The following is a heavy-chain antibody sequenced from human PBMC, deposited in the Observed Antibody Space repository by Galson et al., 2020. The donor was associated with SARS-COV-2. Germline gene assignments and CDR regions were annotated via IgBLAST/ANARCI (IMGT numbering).Heavy chain of an antibody. Sequence: GGSLRLSCAASGFTFNSYSMNWVRQAPGTGLEWVSSISISNSYIYYADSVKGRFTISRDNAKNSLYLQMNSLRSEDTAVYYCAGAMAPGYYYLYGMDVWGQGTTVTVSS. CDR3: AGAMAPGYYYLYGMDV. D-gene: IGHD5-18*01. CDR2: ISISNSYI. J-gene: IGHJ6*02. V-gene: IGHV3-21*01. CDR1: GFTFNSYS.